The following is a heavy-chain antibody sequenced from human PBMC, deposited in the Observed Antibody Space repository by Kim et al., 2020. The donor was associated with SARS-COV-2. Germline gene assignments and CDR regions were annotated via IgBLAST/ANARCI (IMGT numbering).Heavy chain of an antibody. CDR3: ARDISSYIRGCSKYYY. Sequence: GGSLRLSCAASGFTFGSYAMHWVRQAPGKGLEWVSVISCDGSNKDNGDSLKGESTIPEDKSKNTRYLQRKSLGAETTPCNYVARDISSYIRGCSKYYY. CDR1: GFTFGSYA. CDR2: ISCDGSNK. D-gene: IGHD2-2*01. J-gene: IGHJ6*01. V-gene: IGHV3-30*04.